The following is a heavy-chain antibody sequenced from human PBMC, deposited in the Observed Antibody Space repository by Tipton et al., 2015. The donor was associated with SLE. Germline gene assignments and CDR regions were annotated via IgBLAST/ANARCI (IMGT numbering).Heavy chain of an antibody. CDR2: INHSGST. CDR3: ASLCTSP. V-gene: IGHV4-34*01. CDR1: GGSFSGYY. J-gene: IGHJ5*02. Sequence: TLSLTCAVYGGSFSGYYWSWIRQPPGKGLEWIGEINHSGSTNYNPSLKSRGTISVDTSKKQFSLRLRSMTAADTAVYYCASLCTSPWGQGTLVTVSS.